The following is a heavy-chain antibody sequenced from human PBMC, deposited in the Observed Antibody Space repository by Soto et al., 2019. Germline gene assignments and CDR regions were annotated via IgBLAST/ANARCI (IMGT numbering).Heavy chain of an antibody. V-gene: IGHV5-51*01. CDR1: GYSVTSYW. D-gene: IGHD4-17*01. Sequence: PGESLKISCKGSGYSVTSYWIGWVRQMPGKGLEWMGIIYPGDSDTRYSPSFQGQVTISADKSISTAYLQWSSLKASDTAMYYCASQMETTAPGSDAFDIWGQGTMVTV. CDR2: IYPGDSDT. CDR3: ASQMETTAPGSDAFDI. J-gene: IGHJ3*02.